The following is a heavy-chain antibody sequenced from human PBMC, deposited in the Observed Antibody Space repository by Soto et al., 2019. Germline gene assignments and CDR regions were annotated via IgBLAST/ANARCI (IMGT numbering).Heavy chain of an antibody. D-gene: IGHD1-26*01. CDR3: ARDLSGSEPYYYYYYGMDV. J-gene: IGHJ6*02. V-gene: IGHV1-18*01. CDR2: ISAYNGNT. CDR1: GYTFTSYG. Sequence: QVQLVQSGAEVKKPGASVKVSCKASGYTFTSYGISWVRQAPGQGLEWMGWISAYNGNTNYAQKRQGRVTMTTDTSTSTAYMELRSLRSDDTAVYYCARDLSGSEPYYYYYYGMDVWGQGTTVTVSS.